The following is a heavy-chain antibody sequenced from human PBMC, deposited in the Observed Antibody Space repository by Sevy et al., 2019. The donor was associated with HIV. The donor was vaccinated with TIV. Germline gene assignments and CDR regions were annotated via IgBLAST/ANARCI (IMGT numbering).Heavy chain of an antibody. D-gene: IGHD1-26*01. J-gene: IGHJ4*02. CDR3: ARGDGTGRCFDS. CDR2: INPTSSST. Sequence: ASVKVSCKASVYNFNNYYIHWVRQAPGQGLQWMGVINPTSSSTYYPPKFQGRVTMTRDTSTSTVSLDLSSLRSEDTAVYYCARGDGTGRCFDSWGQGTLVTVSS. CDR1: VYNFNNYY. V-gene: IGHV1-46*02.